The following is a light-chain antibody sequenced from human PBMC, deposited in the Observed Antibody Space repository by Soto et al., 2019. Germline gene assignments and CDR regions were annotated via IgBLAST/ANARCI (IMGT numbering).Light chain of an antibody. V-gene: IGLV2-23*02. CDR2: EVT. CDR3: CSYAGSPTFRYV. J-gene: IGLJ1*01. Sequence: QSVLTQPASVSGSPGQSITISCTGTSSDIGSYNLVSWYRQNPGKAPKLIIYEVTERPSGVSNRFSGSKSGNTASLTISGLQAEDEADYYCCSYAGSPTFRYVFGAGTKGTVL. CDR1: SSDIGSYNL.